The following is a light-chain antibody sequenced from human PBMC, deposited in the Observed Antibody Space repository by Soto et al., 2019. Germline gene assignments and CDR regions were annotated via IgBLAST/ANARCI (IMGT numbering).Light chain of an antibody. V-gene: IGKV1-5*03. CDR2: KAS. CDR3: QQYSGYSRT. J-gene: IGKJ1*01. Sequence: DIQMTQSPSTLSASVGDTVTITCRASQSISSWLAWYQQKPGKAPNLLIYKASSLNSGVSSRFSGSESGTEFTLTISSLQPDDFATYYCQQYSGYSRTFGQGTKVEMK. CDR1: QSISSW.